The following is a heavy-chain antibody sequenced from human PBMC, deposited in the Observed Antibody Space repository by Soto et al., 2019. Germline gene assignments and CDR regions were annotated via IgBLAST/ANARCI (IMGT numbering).Heavy chain of an antibody. CDR1: GYTFTSYA. D-gene: IGHD3-22*01. CDR2: INAGNGNT. CDR3: ARDWYYYDSSGYFSYNRFDP. J-gene: IGHJ5*02. V-gene: IGHV1-3*01. Sequence: ASVKVSCKASGYTFTSYAMHWVRQAPGQRLEWMGWINAGNGNTKYSQKFQGRVTITRDTSASTAYMELSSLRSEDTAVYYCARDWYYYDSSGYFSYNRFDPWGQGTLVTVSS.